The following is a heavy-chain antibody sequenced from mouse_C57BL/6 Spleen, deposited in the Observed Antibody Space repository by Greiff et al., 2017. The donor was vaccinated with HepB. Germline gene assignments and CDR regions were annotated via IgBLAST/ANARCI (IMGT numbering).Heavy chain of an antibody. D-gene: IGHD2-4*01. V-gene: IGHV1-18*01. CDR2: INPNNGGT. CDR3: ARSIYYDYAVRFAY. J-gene: IGHJ3*01. CDR1: GYTFTDYN. Sequence: VQLQQSGPELVKPGASVKIPCKASGYTFTDYNMDWVKQSHGKSLEWIGDINPNNGGTIYNQKFKGKATLTVDKSSSTAYMELRSLTSEDTAVYYCARSIYYDYAVRFAYWGQGTLVTVSA.